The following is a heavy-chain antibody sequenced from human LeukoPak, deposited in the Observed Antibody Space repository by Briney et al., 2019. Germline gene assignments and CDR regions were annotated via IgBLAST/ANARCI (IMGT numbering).Heavy chain of an antibody. V-gene: IGHV3-21*01. J-gene: IGHJ4*02. D-gene: IGHD4-17*01. CDR2: ISSRSSYI. Sequence: GGSLRLSCAASGFTFSSYRMNWVRQAPGKGLEWVSSISSRSSYIYYADSLKGRFTISRDNAKNSLYLNIHSLRAEDTAVYYCARDRADPDYGDYVFAYWGQGTLVTVS. CDR3: ARDRADPDYGDYVFAY. CDR1: GFTFSSYR.